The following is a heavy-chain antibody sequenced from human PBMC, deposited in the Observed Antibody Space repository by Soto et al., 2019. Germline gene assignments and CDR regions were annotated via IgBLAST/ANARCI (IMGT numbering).Heavy chain of an antibody. V-gene: IGHV3-21*01. CDR3: ATERGWYFDL. Sequence: ESGGGLVKPGGSLRLSCATSGFSFSNYNMNWVRQAPGKGLEWVSSISSSSSYIYYADSVKGRFTISRDNAKKSLYLQMNSLRVEDTAVYYCATERGWYFDLWGRGTLVTVSS. CDR2: ISSSSSYI. CDR1: GFSFSNYN. J-gene: IGHJ2*01.